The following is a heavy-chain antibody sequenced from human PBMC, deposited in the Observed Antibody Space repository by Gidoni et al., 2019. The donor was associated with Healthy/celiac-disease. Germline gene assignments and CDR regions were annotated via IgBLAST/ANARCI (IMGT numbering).Heavy chain of an antibody. D-gene: IGHD3-22*01. CDR1: GFSLSTSGMC. V-gene: IGHV2-70*01. J-gene: IGHJ4*02. CDR3: ARTTYYYDSSGYYGGGNDY. CDR2: IDWDDDK. Sequence: QVTLRESGPALVKPTQTLTLTCTFSGFSLSTSGMCVSWIRQPPGKALEWLALIDWDDDKYYSTSLKTRLTISKDTSKNQVVLTMTNMDPVDTATYYCARTTYYYDSSGYYGGGNDYWGQGTLVTVSS.